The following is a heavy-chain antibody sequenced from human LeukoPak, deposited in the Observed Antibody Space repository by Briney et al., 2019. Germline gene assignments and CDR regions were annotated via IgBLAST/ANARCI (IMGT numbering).Heavy chain of an antibody. CDR3: ARVAGGPGELPHYDFWSGYWTYFDY. V-gene: IGHV3-21*01. Sequence: GGSLRLSCAASGFTFSSYSMNWVRQAPGKGLEWVSSISSSSSYIYYADSVKGRFTISRDNAKNSLYLQMNSLRAEDTAVYYCARVAGGPGELPHYDFWSGYWTYFDYWGQGTLVTVSS. J-gene: IGHJ4*02. CDR1: GFTFSSYS. D-gene: IGHD3-3*01. CDR2: ISSSSSYI.